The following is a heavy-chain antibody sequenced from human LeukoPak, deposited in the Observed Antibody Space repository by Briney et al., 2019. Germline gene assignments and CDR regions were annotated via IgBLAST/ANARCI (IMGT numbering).Heavy chain of an antibody. Sequence: PSQTLSLTCAVSGGSISSGGYSWSWIRQPPGKGLEWIGYIYHSGSTYYNPSLKSRVTISVDRSKNQFSLKLSSVTAADTAVYYCARCSSGYYGTLFDYWGQGTLVTDPS. CDR1: GGSISSGGYS. V-gene: IGHV4-30-2*01. J-gene: IGHJ4*02. D-gene: IGHD3-22*01. CDR3: ARCSSGYYGTLFDY. CDR2: IYHSGST.